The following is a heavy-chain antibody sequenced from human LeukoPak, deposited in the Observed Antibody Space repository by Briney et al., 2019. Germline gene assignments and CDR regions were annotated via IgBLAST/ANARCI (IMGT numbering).Heavy chain of an antibody. Sequence: PSETLSLTCTVSGGSISGYFWSWIRQSPVKGLEWIGNIHFSGSTNYIPSLKSRVSMSLDTSNHQFSLKLTSVTAADTAVYSCARGLVGTTTVFDSWGQGTLVTVSS. CDR2: IHFSGST. CDR1: GGSISGYF. CDR3: ARGLVGTTTVFDS. V-gene: IGHV4-59*01. J-gene: IGHJ4*02. D-gene: IGHD1-26*01.